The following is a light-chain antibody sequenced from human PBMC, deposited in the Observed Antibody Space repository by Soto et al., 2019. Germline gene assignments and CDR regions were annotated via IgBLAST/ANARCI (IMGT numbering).Light chain of an antibody. Sequence: EIVMTQSPVTLSVSPGERATLSCRASHHVATNLAWYQQKPGQAPRLRIYGASTRSTGISGRFSGSGSVTEFTLTFSSLQSDDFAVYYCQQYTARPPWTFGQGTKV. V-gene: IGKV3-15*01. CDR3: QQYTARPPWT. CDR2: GAS. J-gene: IGKJ1*01. CDR1: HHVATN.